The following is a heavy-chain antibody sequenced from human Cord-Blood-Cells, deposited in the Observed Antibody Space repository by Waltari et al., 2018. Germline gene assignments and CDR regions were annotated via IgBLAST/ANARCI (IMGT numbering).Heavy chain of an antibody. J-gene: IGHJ3*02. CDR2: IYSGGST. D-gene: IGHD3-9*01. Sequence: EVQLVETGGGLIQPGGSLRLSCAASVFTVSSNYMSWVSQAPGKGLEWVSVIYSGGSTYYADSVKGRFTISRDNSKNTLYLQMNSLRAEDTAVYYCARDPTGYDAFDIWGQGTMVTVFS. CDR3: ARDPTGYDAFDI. V-gene: IGHV3-53*02. CDR1: VFTVSSNY.